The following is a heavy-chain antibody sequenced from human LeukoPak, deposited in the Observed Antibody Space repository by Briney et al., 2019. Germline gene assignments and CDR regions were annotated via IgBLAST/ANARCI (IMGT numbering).Heavy chain of an antibody. CDR1: GGSISSYY. Sequence: SETLSLTCTVSGGSISSYYWSWIRQPPGKGLEWIEYIYYSGSTNYNPSLKSRVTISVDTSKNQFSLKLSSVTAADTAVYYCARSRRGSGWYSGWFDPWGQGTLVTVSS. CDR2: IYYSGST. CDR3: ARSRRGSGWYSGWFDP. J-gene: IGHJ5*02. V-gene: IGHV4-59*01. D-gene: IGHD6-19*01.